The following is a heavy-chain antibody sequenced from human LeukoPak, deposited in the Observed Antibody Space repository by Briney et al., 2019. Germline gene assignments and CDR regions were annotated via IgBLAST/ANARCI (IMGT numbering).Heavy chain of an antibody. J-gene: IGHJ4*02. Sequence: GWSLRLSCAASGFTFSSYAMSWVRQAPGKGLEWVSGISGSGNSTYYADSVKGRFTISRDNSKNTLYLQMNSLRAEDTAVYYCATRVELLWFGELFSSFDYWGQRTLVTVSS. CDR2: ISGSGNST. CDR1: GFTFSSYA. V-gene: IGHV3-23*01. D-gene: IGHD3-10*01. CDR3: ATRVELLWFGELFSSFDY.